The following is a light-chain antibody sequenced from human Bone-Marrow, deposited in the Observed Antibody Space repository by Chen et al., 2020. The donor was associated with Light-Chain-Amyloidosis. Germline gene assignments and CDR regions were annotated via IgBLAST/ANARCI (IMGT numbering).Light chain of an antibody. Sequence: FMLTQPHSVSESPGKTVIISCSRSRGSIATNYVQWYQQRPGSSPTTVIYEDDQRPSGVPDRFSGSIDRSSNSASLTISGLKTEDEADYYCQSYQGSSQGVFGGGTKLTVL. J-gene: IGLJ3*02. CDR2: EDD. V-gene: IGLV6-57*01. CDR3: QSYQGSSQGV. CDR1: RGSIATNY.